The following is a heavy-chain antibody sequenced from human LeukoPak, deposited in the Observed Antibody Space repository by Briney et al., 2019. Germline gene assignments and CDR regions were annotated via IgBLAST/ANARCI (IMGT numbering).Heavy chain of an antibody. CDR3: AKGDYCSGGSCYRNAFDI. Sequence: RRSLRRSCAASGFTFSSYGMHWVRQAPGKGLEWVAVISYDGSNKYYADSVKGRFTISRDNSKNTLYLQMNSLRAEDTAVYYCAKGDYCSGGSCYRNAFDIWGQGTMVTVSS. V-gene: IGHV3-30*18. D-gene: IGHD2-15*01. CDR2: ISYDGSNK. CDR1: GFTFSSYG. J-gene: IGHJ3*02.